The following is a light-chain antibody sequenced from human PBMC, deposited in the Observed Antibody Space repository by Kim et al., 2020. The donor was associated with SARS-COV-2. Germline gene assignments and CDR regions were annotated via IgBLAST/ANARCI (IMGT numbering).Light chain of an antibody. CDR3: CSYAPNYTWV. V-gene: IGLV2-23*02. Sequence: QSALTQQASVSGSPGQSITISCTGTSSDIGNYNLVSWYQQHPGKAPKLMIYEVNKRPSGVSNRFSGSKSAYTASLTISGLQAEDEGDYYCCSYAPNYTWVFGGGTQLTVL. CDR1: SSDIGNYNL. CDR2: EVN. J-gene: IGLJ3*02.